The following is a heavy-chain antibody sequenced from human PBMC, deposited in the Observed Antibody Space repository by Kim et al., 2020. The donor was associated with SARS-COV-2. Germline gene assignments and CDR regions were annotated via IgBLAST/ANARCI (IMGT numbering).Heavy chain of an antibody. J-gene: IGHJ2*01. Sequence: SETLSLTCTVSGGSISSSSYYWGWIRQPPGKGLEWIGSIYYSGSTYYNPSLKSRVTISVDTSKNQFSLKLSSVTAADTAVYYCARRPHYDYVWGSYRPYWYFDLWGRGTLVTVSS. V-gene: IGHV4-39*01. CDR3: ARRPHYDYVWGSYRPYWYFDL. CDR1: GGSISSSSYY. D-gene: IGHD3-16*02. CDR2: IYYSGST.